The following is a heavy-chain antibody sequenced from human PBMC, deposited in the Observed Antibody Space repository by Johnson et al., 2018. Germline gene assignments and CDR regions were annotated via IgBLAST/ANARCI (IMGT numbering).Heavy chain of an antibody. D-gene: IGHD3-16*01. CDR2: ISDAGNVK. Sequence: QVQLVESGGNVVQPGRSLGLSCPASGFTFTNYALHWVRQAPAKGLEWVAIISDAGNVKYYADSVKGRFTFSRDNSKNTVYLQMNSLRAEDTAVYYCAKDLAHYGAFDIWGQGTMCTVSS. CDR3: AKDLAHYGAFDI. J-gene: IGHJ3*02. V-gene: IGHV3-30*04. CDR1: GFTFTNYA.